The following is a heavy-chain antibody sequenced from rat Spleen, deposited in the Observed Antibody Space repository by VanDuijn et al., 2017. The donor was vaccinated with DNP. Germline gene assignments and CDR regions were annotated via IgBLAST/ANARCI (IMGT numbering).Heavy chain of an antibody. D-gene: IGHD1-10*01. Sequence: EVQLKESGPGLVQPSQTLSLTCIVSEFSLTDYSIHWVRQPPGKGLEWMGVMWSGGTTAYNSALKSRLSISRDTSKSQVFLKMNSLQTEDTATYYCARGPTTTDFDYWGQGVMVTVSS. V-gene: IGHV2S63*01. J-gene: IGHJ2*01. CDR1: EFSLTDYS. CDR2: MWSGGTT. CDR3: ARGPTTTDFDY.